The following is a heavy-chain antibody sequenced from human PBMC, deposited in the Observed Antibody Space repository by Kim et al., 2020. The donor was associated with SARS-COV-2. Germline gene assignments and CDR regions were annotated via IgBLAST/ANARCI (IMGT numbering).Heavy chain of an antibody. J-gene: IGHJ3*01. D-gene: IGHD3-3*01. Sequence: GGSLRLSCAASGFIFSTYGMHWVRQAPGKGLEWVAFISFDESDQDYADSVKGRFTISRDNSKDTLYLQMSSLRPEDTAVYYCAKVRKYHDFWSGARKPHDVFDFWGQGTMVTVSS. CDR2: ISFDESDQ. CDR3: AKVRKYHDFWSGARKPHDVFDF. V-gene: IGHV3-30*02. CDR1: GFIFSTYG.